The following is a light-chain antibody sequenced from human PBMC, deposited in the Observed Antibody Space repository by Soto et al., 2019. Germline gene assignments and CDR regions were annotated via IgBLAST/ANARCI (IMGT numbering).Light chain of an antibody. CDR3: MQATQFPHYT. Sequence: MVMPRTPLSSLVTLGQPASFSGKSGQSPVHMIGNPSLSWLHQRPGQPPRLLIYKVSHRLSGVPDRFSGSGAGTHFTLKISRVEAEDVGVYYCMQATQFPHYTFGQGTKLEIK. J-gene: IGKJ2*01. V-gene: IGKV2-24*01. CDR1: QSPVHMIGNPS. CDR2: KVS.